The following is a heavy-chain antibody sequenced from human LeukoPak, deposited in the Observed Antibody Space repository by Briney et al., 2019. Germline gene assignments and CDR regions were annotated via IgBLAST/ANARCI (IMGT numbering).Heavy chain of an antibody. CDR2: ISSSSSYI. D-gene: IGHD2-21*02. Sequence: GGSLRLSCAASGFTFSSYSMNWVRQAPGKGLEWVSSISSSSSYIYYADSVKGRFTISRDNAKNSLYLQMNSLRAGDTAVYYCARDPWAYCGGDCYSDYWGQGTLVTVSS. J-gene: IGHJ4*02. V-gene: IGHV3-21*01. CDR3: ARDPWAYCGGDCYSDY. CDR1: GFTFSSYS.